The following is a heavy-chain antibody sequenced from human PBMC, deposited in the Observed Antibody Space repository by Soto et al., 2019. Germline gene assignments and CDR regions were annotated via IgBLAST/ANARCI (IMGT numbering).Heavy chain of an antibody. CDR3: ARVSEVAASSYYYYYYGMDV. Sequence: QVQLVQSGAEVKKPGSSVKVSCKASGGTFSSYAISWVRQAPGQGLEWMGGIIPIFGTANYAQKYQGRVTITADESTSTADMELSSLRSEDTAVYYCARVSEVAASSYYYYYYGMDVWGQGTTVTVSS. D-gene: IGHD6-13*01. CDR2: IIPIFGTA. CDR1: GGTFSSYA. J-gene: IGHJ6*02. V-gene: IGHV1-69*01.